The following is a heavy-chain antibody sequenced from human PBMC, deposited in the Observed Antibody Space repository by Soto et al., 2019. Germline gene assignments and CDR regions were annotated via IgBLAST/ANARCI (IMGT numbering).Heavy chain of an antibody. CDR2: IYNIGRT. CDR3: AREYGSGTYVHPYHFDY. CDR1: GGSISTDF. Sequence: PSETLSLTSTVSGGSISTDFWTWIRQPPGKGLEWIGYIYNIGRTSYNPSLKSRVTISLDTSKNQFSLKLTSVTAADTAVYYCAREYGSGTYVHPYHFDYWGQGALVTVSS. D-gene: IGHD3-10*01. J-gene: IGHJ4*02. V-gene: IGHV4-59*01.